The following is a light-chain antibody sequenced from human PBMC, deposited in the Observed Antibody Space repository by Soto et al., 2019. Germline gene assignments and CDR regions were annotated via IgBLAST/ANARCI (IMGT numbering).Light chain of an antibody. Sequence: DIQMTQSPPSLSASVGARVTISCRASQPISKYLNWYQQRPGTAPRLLIYAASYLQSGVPSRFSGSGSGTDFTLTIASLQPEDFATYYCQESHSASLTFGGGTKVEI. CDR2: AAS. CDR1: QPISKY. V-gene: IGKV1-39*01. CDR3: QESHSASLT. J-gene: IGKJ4*01.